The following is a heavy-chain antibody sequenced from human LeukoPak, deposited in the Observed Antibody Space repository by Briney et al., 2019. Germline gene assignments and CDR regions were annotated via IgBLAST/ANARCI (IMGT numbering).Heavy chain of an antibody. CDR3: ARLEYYYYYYMDV. V-gene: IGHV4-39*01. CDR2: IYYSGST. CDR1: GGSISSSSYY. Sequence: SETLSLTCTVSGGSISSSSYYWGWIRQPPGKGLEWIGSIYYSGSTNYNPSLKSRVTISVDTSKNQFSLKLSSVTAADTAVYYCARLEYYYYYYMDVWGKGTTVTISS. J-gene: IGHJ6*03.